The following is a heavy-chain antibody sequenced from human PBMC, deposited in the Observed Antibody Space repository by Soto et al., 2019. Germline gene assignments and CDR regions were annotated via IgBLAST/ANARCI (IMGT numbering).Heavy chain of an antibody. J-gene: IGHJ5*02. D-gene: IGHD1-1*01. Sequence: SETLSLTCTVSGASISGFYWSWIRKSAGKGLEWIGRIYATGTTDYNPSLKSRVMMSVDTSKKQFSLTLRSVTAADTAVYYCVRDGTKTLRDWFDPWGQGISVTVSS. CDR3: VRDGTKTLRDWFDP. CDR1: GASISGFY. CDR2: IYATGTT. V-gene: IGHV4-4*07.